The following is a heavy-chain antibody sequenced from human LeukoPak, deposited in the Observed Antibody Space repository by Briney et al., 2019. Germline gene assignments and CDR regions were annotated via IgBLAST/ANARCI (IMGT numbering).Heavy chain of an antibody. CDR3: SASRPHYGNYYGLDV. CDR1: GFTFSSYG. D-gene: IGHD3-10*01. CDR2: ISYDGSHK. J-gene: IGHJ6*02. V-gene: IGHV3-30*03. Sequence: PGGSLRLSCAASGFTFSSYGMHWVRQAPGKGLESVAVISYDGSHKYSADSVKGRFTISRDNSKNTLYLQMNSLRTEDTAVYFCSASRPHYGNYYGLDVWGHGTTVTVSS.